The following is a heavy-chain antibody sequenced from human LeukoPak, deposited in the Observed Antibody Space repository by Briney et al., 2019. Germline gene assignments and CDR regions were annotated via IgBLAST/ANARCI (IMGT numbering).Heavy chain of an antibody. V-gene: IGHV3-33*01. D-gene: IGHD6-6*01. CDR2: IWYDGSNS. CDR3: ARDMDSSSHYFDY. J-gene: IGHJ4*02. CDR1: GFTFRSHG. Sequence: GKSLRLSCAASGFTFRSHGMHWVRQAPGKGLQWVGVIWYDGSNSYYADSVKGRFTISRDNSKNTLYLQMNSLRAEDTAVYYCARDMDSSSHYFDYWSQGALVTVSS.